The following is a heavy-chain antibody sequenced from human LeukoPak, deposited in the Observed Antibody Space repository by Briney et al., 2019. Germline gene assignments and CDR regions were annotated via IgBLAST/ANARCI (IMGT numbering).Heavy chain of an antibody. Sequence: PGGSLRPSCAASGFTFSSYWMSWVRQAPGKGPEWVANIKEDESEKDYVDSVKGRFTISRDNAKNSLYLQMSSLRAEDTAMYYCATYSGAHHKTFDYWGQGTLVTVSS. CDR2: IKEDESEK. J-gene: IGHJ4*02. CDR1: GFTFSSYW. CDR3: ATYSGAHHKTFDY. V-gene: IGHV3-7*03. D-gene: IGHD1-26*01.